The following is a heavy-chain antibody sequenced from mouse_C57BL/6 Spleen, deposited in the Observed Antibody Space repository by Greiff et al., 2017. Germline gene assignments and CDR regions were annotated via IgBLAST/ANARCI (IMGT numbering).Heavy chain of an antibody. CDR2: INPSSGYT. Sequence: VQLQQSGAELARPGASVKMSCKASGYTFTSYTLHWVKQRPGQGLEWIGYINPSSGYTKYNQKFKDKATLTADKSSSTAYMQLSSLTSEDSAVYYWATNWDGRFAYWGQGTLVTVSA. V-gene: IGHV1-4*01. CDR3: ATNWDGRFAY. J-gene: IGHJ3*01. D-gene: IGHD4-1*01. CDR1: GYTFTSYT.